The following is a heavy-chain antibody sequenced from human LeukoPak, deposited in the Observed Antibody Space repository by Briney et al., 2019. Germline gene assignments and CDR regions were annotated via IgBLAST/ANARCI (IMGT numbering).Heavy chain of an antibody. D-gene: IGHD3-22*01. CDR1: GFTFSSYA. V-gene: IGHV3-23*01. CDR2: ISGGGGRT. Sequence: GGSLRLSCAASGFTFSSYAMNWVRQAPGKGLEWVSGISGGGGRTYYADSVKGRFTISRDNSKNSLYLQMNSPRAEDTAAYYCAKGLYYDSSGYYYFDSWGQGTLVTVSS. CDR3: AKGLYYDSSGYYYFDS. J-gene: IGHJ4*02.